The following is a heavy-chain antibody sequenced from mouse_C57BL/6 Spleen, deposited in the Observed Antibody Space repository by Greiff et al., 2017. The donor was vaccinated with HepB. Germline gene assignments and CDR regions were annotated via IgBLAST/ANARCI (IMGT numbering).Heavy chain of an antibody. V-gene: IGHV3-6*01. CDR3: ANYDYDGYYAMDY. CDR1: GYSITSGYY. D-gene: IGHD2-4*01. Sequence: EVQLQESGPGLVKPSQSLSLTCSVTGYSITSGYYWNWIRQFPGNKLEWMGYISYDGSNNYNPSLKNRISITRDTSKNQFFLKLNSVTTEDTATYYCANYDYDGYYAMDYWGQGTSVTVSS. CDR2: ISYDGSN. J-gene: IGHJ4*01.